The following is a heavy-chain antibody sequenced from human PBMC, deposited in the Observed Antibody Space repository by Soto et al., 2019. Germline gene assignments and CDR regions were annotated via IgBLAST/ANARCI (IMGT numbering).Heavy chain of an antibody. CDR2: ISYDGSNK. D-gene: IGHD4-4*01. CDR1: GFTFSSYG. CDR3: AKDLATVTGPYGMDV. V-gene: IGHV3-30*18. Sequence: QVQLVESGGGVVQPGRSLRLSCAASGFTFSSYGMHWVRQAPGKGLEWVAVISYDGSNKYYADSVKGRFTISRDTSKNTLYLQMNSLRAEDTAVYYCAKDLATVTGPYGMDVWGQGTTVTVSS. J-gene: IGHJ6*02.